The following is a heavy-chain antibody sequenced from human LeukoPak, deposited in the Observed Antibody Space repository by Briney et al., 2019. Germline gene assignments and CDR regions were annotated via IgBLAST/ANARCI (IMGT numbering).Heavy chain of an antibody. Sequence: PSETLSLTCTVSGGSISSTSYYWGWIRQSPGKGLEWIGNINYIGSTYYNASLKSRVTISVDTSKNQFSLKVSSVTAADTAVYYCARDLREFARRFDYWGQGILVTVSS. CDR2: INYIGST. CDR1: GGSISSTSYY. CDR3: ARDLREFARRFDY. V-gene: IGHV4-39*07. D-gene: IGHD3-10*01. J-gene: IGHJ4*02.